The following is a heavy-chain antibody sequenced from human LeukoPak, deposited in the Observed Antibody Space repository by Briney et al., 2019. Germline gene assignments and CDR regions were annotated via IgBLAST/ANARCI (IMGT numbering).Heavy chain of an antibody. V-gene: IGHV3-23*01. Sequence: GGSLRLSCAASGFTFSSYAMNWVRQAPGKGLEWVSGISSSGGSTSYADSVKGRFTISRGNPKNTLYLQMNSLRAEDTAVYYCANPRDSSTWYTFDYWGQGTLVTVSS. CDR3: ANPRDSSTWYTFDY. D-gene: IGHD6-13*01. CDR1: GFTFSSYA. J-gene: IGHJ4*02. CDR2: ISSSGGST.